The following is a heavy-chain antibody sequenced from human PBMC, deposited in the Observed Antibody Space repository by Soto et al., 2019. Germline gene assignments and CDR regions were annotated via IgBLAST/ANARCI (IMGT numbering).Heavy chain of an antibody. V-gene: IGHV1-69*06. CDR1: GGTFNNYA. J-gene: IGHJ5*02. CDR2: IIPRFGTP. Sequence: QVQLVQSGAEVKQPGSSVKVSCRASGGTFNNYAVSWVRQAPGQGLEWMGGIIPRFGTPNHSPEFQGRVTFTADTSMHTVYMKLICLKSEDTAIYYCVRALGYSTIGWLDPWGQGTLVTVSS. D-gene: IGHD5-18*01. CDR3: VRALGYSTIGWLDP.